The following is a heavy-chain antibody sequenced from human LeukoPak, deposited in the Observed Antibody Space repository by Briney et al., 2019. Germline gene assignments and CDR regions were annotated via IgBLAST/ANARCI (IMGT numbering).Heavy chain of an antibody. CDR3: ASVTPHDAFDI. D-gene: IGHD4-23*01. V-gene: IGHV1-18*01. CDR1: GYTFTSYD. J-gene: IGHJ3*02. CDR2: ISAYNGNT. Sequence: ASVKVSCKASGYTFTSYDINWVRQATGQGLEWMGWISAYNGNTNYAQKLQGRVTMTTDTSTSTAYMELRSLRSDDTAVYYCASVTPHDAFDIWGQGTMVTVSS.